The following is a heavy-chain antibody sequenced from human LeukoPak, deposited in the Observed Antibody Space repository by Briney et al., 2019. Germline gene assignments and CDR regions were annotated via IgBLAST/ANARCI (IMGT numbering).Heavy chain of an antibody. J-gene: IGHJ4*02. D-gene: IGHD6-13*01. CDR2: INPNSGGT. Sequence: GASVKVSCKASGYTFTSYYMHWVRQAPGQGLEWMGWINPNSGGTNYAQKFQGRVTMTRDTSISTAYMELSRLRSDDTAVYYCAREKPNSSWYHRPGGYFDYWGQGTLVTVSS. CDR3: AREKPNSSWYHRPGGYFDY. CDR1: GYTFTSYY. V-gene: IGHV1-2*02.